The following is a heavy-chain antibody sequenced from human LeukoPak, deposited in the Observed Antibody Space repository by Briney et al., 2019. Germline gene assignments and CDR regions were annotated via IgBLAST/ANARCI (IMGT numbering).Heavy chain of an antibody. D-gene: IGHD3-9*01. Sequence: ASVKVSCKASGYTFTSYDINWVRQATGQGLEWMGWMNPNSGNTGYAQKFQGRVTMTRNTSISTAYMELSSLRSEDTAVYYCARARGLTGYYRRDFGYWGQGIRVTVSS. CDR1: GYTFTSYD. CDR2: MNPNSGNT. J-gene: IGHJ4*02. V-gene: IGHV1-8*01. CDR3: ARARGLTGYYRRDFGY.